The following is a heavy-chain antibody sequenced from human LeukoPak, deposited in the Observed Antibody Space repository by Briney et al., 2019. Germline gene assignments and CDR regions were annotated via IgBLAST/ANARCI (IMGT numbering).Heavy chain of an antibody. D-gene: IGHD5-18*01. CDR3: ARVKSTAISPMDV. CDR2: ISSSSSYI. V-gene: IGHV3-21*01. CDR1: GFTFSSYS. Sequence: PGGSLRLSCAASGFTFSSYSMNWVRQAPGKGLEWVSSISSSSSYIYYADSVKGRFTISRDNAKNSLYLQMNSLRAEDTAVYYCARVKSTAISPMDVWGKGTTVTVSS. J-gene: IGHJ6*03.